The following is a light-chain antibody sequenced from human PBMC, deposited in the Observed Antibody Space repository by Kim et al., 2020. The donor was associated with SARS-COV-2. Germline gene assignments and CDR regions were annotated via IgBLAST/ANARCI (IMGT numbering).Light chain of an antibody. J-gene: IGKJ3*01. Sequence: PGERVTPACRASQSVTSTYLTWCQRKPGQAPRLLISGASTRSTAIPARFSGGGSGTDFTLTISSLQPEDFAVYYCQQDYDTPFGPGTKVDIK. V-gene: IGKV3D-7*01. CDR1: QSVTSTY. CDR2: GAS. CDR3: QQDYDTP.